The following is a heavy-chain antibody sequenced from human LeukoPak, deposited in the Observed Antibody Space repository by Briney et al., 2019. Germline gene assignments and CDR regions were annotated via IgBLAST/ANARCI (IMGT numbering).Heavy chain of an antibody. V-gene: IGHV1-69*13. CDR1: GGTFSSYA. D-gene: IGHD3-10*01. J-gene: IGHJ5*02. Sequence: ASVKVSCKASGGTFSSYAISWVRQAPGQGLEWMGGIIPIFGTANYARKFQGRVTITADESTSTAYMELSSLRSEDTAVYYCARGQKYYYGSGSSNLYNWFDPWGQGTLVTVSS. CDR3: ARGQKYYYGSGSSNLYNWFDP. CDR2: IIPIFGTA.